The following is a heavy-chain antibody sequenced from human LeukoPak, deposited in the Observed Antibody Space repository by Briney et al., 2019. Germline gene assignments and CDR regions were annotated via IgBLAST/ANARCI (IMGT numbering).Heavy chain of an antibody. CDR3: ARSGSTNYYYYGMDV. V-gene: IGHV3-53*01. CDR2: IYSGGST. CDR1: GFTVSSNY. D-gene: IGHD1-26*01. Sequence: PGGSLRLSCAASGFTVSSNYMSWVRQAPGKGLEWVSVIYSGGSTYYADSVKGRFTISRDNSKNTLHLQVNSLRAEDTAVYYCARSGSTNYYYYGMDVWGQGTTVTVSS. J-gene: IGHJ6*02.